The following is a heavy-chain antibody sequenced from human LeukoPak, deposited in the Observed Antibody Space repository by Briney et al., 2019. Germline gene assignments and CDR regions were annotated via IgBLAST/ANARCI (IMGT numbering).Heavy chain of an antibody. J-gene: IGHJ6*04. Sequence: PGGSLRLSCAASGFTFSSYAMHWVRQAPGKGLERVAVISYDGSNKYYADSVKGRFTISRDNSKNTLYPQMNSLRAEDTAVYYCARDMSENPNYYYYGMDVWGKGTTVTVSS. CDR3: ARDMSENPNYYYYGMDV. CDR2: ISYDGSNK. V-gene: IGHV3-30*04. D-gene: IGHD3-16*01. CDR1: GFTFSSYA.